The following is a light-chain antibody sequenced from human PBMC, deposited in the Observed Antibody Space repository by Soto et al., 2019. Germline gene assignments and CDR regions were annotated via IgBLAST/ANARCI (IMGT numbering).Light chain of an antibody. CDR1: SSDVGGYDY. V-gene: IGLV2-14*01. CDR2: DVT. J-gene: IGLJ1*01. Sequence: SVLTQPASVSGSPGQSITLSCTGTSSDVGGYDYVSWYQQHPGKAPKLMIYDVTNRPSGVSNRFSGSKSGNTASLTISGLQAEDEASYYCSSYTSSTSYVFGTGTKVTVL. CDR3: SSYTSSTSYV.